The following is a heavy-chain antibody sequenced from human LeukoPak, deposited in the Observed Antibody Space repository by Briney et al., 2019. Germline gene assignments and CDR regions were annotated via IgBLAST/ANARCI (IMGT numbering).Heavy chain of an antibody. J-gene: IGHJ6*02. V-gene: IGHV3-7*01. D-gene: IGHD3/OR15-3a*01. CDR1: GFTFSASW. Sequence: GGSLRLSCVAGGFTFSASWMTWVRQAPGEGVEWVANRKGDEGAIYQLSSVRARFTASRDNARNSLSLQMHGPSYEHSAVYYCGCSIWTHNSITTDVWGQGTTVTVSS. CDR2: RKGDEGAI. CDR3: GCSIWTHNSITTDV.